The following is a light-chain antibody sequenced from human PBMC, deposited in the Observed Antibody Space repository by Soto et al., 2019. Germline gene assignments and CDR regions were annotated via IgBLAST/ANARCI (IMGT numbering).Light chain of an antibody. CDR2: DAS. CDR3: QLSQQRSSWPPIA. V-gene: IGKV3-11*01. CDR1: ERISHG. Sequence: DILLTQSPATLSLSLWHILTLSCTANERISHGLAWYQQKPGQAPRILIYDASFRATGIPERFSGSGSGTDFTLSISSLEPEDFAVYYCQLSQQRSSWPPIAFGQGTRLEIK. J-gene: IGKJ5*01.